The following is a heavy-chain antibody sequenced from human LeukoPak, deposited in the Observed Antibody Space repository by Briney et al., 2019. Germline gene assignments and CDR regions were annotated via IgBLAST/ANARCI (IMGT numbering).Heavy chain of an antibody. Sequence: SETLSLTCTVSGGSLSSYYWSWIRQPPGKGLEWIGYIYYSGSTNYNPSLKSRITISVDTSKDQFSLRLSSVTAADTAVYYCASSGGDVDTAMPPPPLWYFDLGGRGTRVPVS. J-gene: IGHJ2*01. D-gene: IGHD5-18*01. CDR1: GGSLSSYY. V-gene: IGHV4-59*08. CDR3: ASSGGDVDTAMPPPPLWYFDL. CDR2: IYYSGST.